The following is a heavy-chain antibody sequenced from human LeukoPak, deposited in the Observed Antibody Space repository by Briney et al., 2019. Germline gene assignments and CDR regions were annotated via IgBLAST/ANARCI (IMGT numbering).Heavy chain of an antibody. CDR3: VSRSGVGAKDAIYI. J-gene: IGHJ3*02. V-gene: IGHV5-51*01. CDR2: IYPGDSDT. Sequence: GEALQISSKGSGYSFTNYWIGWVRQMPGKDREWMGIIYPGDSDTRYSPSFQGQVTISADKSISTAYLQWSSLKASDTAMYYCVSRSGVGAKDAIYIWGQGTMVTVSS. CDR1: GYSFTNYW. D-gene: IGHD1-26*01.